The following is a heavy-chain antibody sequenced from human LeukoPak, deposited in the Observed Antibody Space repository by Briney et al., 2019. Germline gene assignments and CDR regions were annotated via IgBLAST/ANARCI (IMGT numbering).Heavy chain of an antibody. J-gene: IGHJ4*02. CDR1: GFSFTSYW. Sequence: GGSLRLFCVASGFSFTSYWMSWVRQAPGKGLEWVAKMKEDGSDIHYVDSVKGRFTICRDNAKNSLCLQMSSLRVEDTAVYYCARGGARYLDSWGQGILVTVSS. V-gene: IGHV3-7*01. D-gene: IGHD3-9*01. CDR2: MKEDGSDI. CDR3: ARGGARYLDS.